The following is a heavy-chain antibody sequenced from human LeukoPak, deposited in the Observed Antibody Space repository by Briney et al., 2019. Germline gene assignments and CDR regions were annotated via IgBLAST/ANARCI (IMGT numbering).Heavy chain of an antibody. J-gene: IGHJ4*02. Sequence: GRSLRLSCAASGFTFSSYGMHWVRQAPGKGLEWVAVISYDGSNKYYADSVKGRFTISRDNSKNTLYLQMNSLRAEDTAVYYCARIAVGDYWGQGTLATVSS. CDR2: ISYDGSNK. V-gene: IGHV3-30*03. D-gene: IGHD6-19*01. CDR1: GFTFSSYG. CDR3: ARIAVGDY.